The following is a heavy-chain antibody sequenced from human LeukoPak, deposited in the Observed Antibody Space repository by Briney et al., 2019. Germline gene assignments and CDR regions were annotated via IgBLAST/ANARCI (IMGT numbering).Heavy chain of an antibody. CDR3: ARSPPACSGGSCYVPYYYGMDV. D-gene: IGHD2-15*01. V-gene: IGHV4-59*01. Sequence: SETLSFTCTVSGGSISSYYWSWIRQPPGKGLEWIGYIYYSGSTNYNPSLKSRVTISVDTSKNQFSLKLGSVTAADTAVYYCARSPPACSGGSCYVPYYYGMDVWGQGTTVTVSS. CDR2: IYYSGST. J-gene: IGHJ6*02. CDR1: GGSISSYY.